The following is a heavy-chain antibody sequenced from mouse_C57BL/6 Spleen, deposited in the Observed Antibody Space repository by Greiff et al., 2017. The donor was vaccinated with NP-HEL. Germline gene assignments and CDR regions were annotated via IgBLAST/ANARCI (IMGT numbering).Heavy chain of an antibody. CDR3: VTTTVSYFDY. D-gene: IGHD1-1*01. CDR2: IDPSDSYT. V-gene: IGHV1-59*01. CDR1: GYTFTSYW. J-gene: IGHJ2*01. Sequence: QVQLQQPGAELVRPGTSVKLSCKASGYTFTSYWMHWVKQRPGQGLEWIGVIDPSDSYTNYNQKFKGKATLTVDTSSSTAYMQLSSLTSEDSAVYDCVTTTVSYFDYWGQGTTLTVSS.